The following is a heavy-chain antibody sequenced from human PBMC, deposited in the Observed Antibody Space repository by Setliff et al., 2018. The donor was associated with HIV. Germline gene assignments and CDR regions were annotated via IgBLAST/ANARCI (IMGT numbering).Heavy chain of an antibody. Sequence: GGSLRLSCAASEFTFRTHAMSWVRQAPGKGLEWVSGISGSGGSTYYADSVKGRFTISRDNSKNTLFLRMNSLRADDTAVYYCATARPRHLVSTNPPYCFDYWGQGTLVTVSS. CDR2: ISGSGGST. J-gene: IGHJ4*02. CDR1: EFTFRTHA. CDR3: ATARPRHLVSTNPPYCFDY. D-gene: IGHD2-8*02. V-gene: IGHV3-23*01.